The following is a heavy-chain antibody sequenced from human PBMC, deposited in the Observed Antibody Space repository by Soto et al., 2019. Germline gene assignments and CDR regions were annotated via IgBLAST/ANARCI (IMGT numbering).Heavy chain of an antibody. J-gene: IGHJ6*02. CDR2: IYYSGST. D-gene: IGHD4-17*01. CDR3: ASRLGPGDYEEYYYYYYGMDV. Sequence: SETLSLTCTVSGGSVSSGSYYWSWIRQPPGKGLEWIGYIYYSGSTNYNPSLKSRVTISVDTSKDQFSLKLSSVTAADTAVYYCASRLGPGDYEEYYYYYYGMDVWGQGTTVTVSS. CDR1: GGSVSSGSYY. V-gene: IGHV4-61*01.